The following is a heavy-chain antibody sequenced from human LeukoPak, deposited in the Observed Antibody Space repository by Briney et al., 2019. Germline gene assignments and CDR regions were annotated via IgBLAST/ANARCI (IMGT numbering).Heavy chain of an antibody. CDR2: FYHSGST. CDR3: ARTYYYDNRQVNWFDP. Sequence: PSETLSLTCSVSGYSISSAYYWGWIRQPPGKGLEWIGSFYHSGSTYYSPSLKSRVTISLDTSKNHFSLNLTSVTAADTAVYYCARTYYYDNRQVNWFDPWGQGTLVTVSS. D-gene: IGHD3-22*01. V-gene: IGHV4-38-2*01. CDR1: GYSISSAYY. J-gene: IGHJ5*02.